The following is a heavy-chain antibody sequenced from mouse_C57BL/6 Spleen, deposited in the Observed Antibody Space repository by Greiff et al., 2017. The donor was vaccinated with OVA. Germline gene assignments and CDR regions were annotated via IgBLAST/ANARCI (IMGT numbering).Heavy chain of an antibody. CDR3: QGTVANYIDY. CDR1: GFNIKDYY. CDR2: IDPEDGDT. Sequence: EVQLQQSGAELVKPGASVKLSCTASGFNIKDYYMHWVKQRPEQGLEWIGRIDPEDGDTKYAPKFQGKATITADTSSNTAYLQLSSLTSEDTAVYYCQGTVANYIDYWGQGTTLTVSS. D-gene: IGHD1-1*01. J-gene: IGHJ2*01. V-gene: IGHV14-2*01.